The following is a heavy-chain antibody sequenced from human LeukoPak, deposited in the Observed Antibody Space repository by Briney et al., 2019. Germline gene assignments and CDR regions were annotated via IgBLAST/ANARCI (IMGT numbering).Heavy chain of an antibody. J-gene: IGHJ6*02. CDR1: GYSFTSYW. CDR2: IDPSDSYT. D-gene: IGHD6-19*01. Sequence: GESLKISCKGSGYSFTSYWISWVRQMPGKGLEWMGRIDPSDSYTNYSPSFQGHVTISADKSISTAYLQWSSLKASDTAMYYCARETVAATDLGYWGQGTTVTVSS. CDR3: ARETVAATDLGY. V-gene: IGHV5-10-1*01.